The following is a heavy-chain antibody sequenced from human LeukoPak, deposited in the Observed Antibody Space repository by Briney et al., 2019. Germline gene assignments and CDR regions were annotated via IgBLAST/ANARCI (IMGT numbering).Heavy chain of an antibody. CDR1: GYTFTAYY. D-gene: IGHD1-26*01. V-gene: IGHV1-2*02. J-gene: IGHJ3*02. Sequence: ASVKVSCKASGYTFTAYYIHWVRQAPGQGLEWKGWINPNSGGTNYAQKFQGRVTMTRDTSISTAYMELSRLRSDDTAVYYCARVRLWELQVTYPDVDVFDIWGQGTMVTVSS. CDR2: INPNSGGT. CDR3: ARVRLWELQVTYPDVDVFDI.